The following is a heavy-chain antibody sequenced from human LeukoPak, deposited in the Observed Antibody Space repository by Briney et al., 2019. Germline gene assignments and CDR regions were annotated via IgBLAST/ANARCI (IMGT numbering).Heavy chain of an antibody. CDR1: GFTFSNYG. D-gene: IGHD1-26*01. CDR2: IRYDGSKR. Sequence: PGGSLRLSCAASGFTFSNYGMHWVRQAPGKGLEWVAFIRYDGSKRKYADSVKGRFIISRDNSKNTVYLQMNSLRAEDTAVYYCAKDRDSGTYQDYFDYWGQGTLVTVSS. J-gene: IGHJ4*02. CDR3: AKDRDSGTYQDYFDY. V-gene: IGHV3-30*02.